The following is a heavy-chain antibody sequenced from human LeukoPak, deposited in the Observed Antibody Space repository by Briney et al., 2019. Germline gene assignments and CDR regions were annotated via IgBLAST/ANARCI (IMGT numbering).Heavy chain of an antibody. J-gene: IGHJ4*02. Sequence: GGSLRLSCAASGFTFSGYRMNWVRQAPGKGLEWVSYINTGSTAIFYADSVRGRFTISRDNSKNTLYLQMNSLRAEDTAVYYCAKDSSGWYYFDYWGQGTLVTVSS. CDR2: INTGSTAI. CDR1: GFTFSGYR. CDR3: AKDSSGWYYFDY. D-gene: IGHD6-19*01. V-gene: IGHV3-48*01.